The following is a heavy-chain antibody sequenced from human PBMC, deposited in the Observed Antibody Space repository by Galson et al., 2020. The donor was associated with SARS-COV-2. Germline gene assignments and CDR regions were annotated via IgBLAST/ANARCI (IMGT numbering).Heavy chain of an antibody. Sequence: SCAASGFTFSNYGMNWVRQAPGKGLEWVSLISGSVGGTYYADSVRGRFTVSRDNSKNTLYLQMNYLRAEDTAVYYCASGGSLDYWGQGTLVNVSS. V-gene: IGHV3-23*01. J-gene: IGHJ4*02. D-gene: IGHD3-16*01. CDR1: GFTFSNYG. CDR3: ASGGSLDY. CDR2: ISGSVGGT.